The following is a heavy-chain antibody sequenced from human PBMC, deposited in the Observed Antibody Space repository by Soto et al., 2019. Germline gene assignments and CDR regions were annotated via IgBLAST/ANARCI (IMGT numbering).Heavy chain of an antibody. Sequence: EVQLVESGGGLVQPGGSPRLSCAASGFTFSSYSMNWVRQAPGKGLEWVSYISSSSSTIYYADSVKGRFTISRDNAKNSLYLQMNSLRAEDTAVYYCASLDIVVVVAATGSQYNWFDPWGQGTLVTVSS. V-gene: IGHV3-48*01. CDR2: ISSSSSTI. D-gene: IGHD2-15*01. CDR1: GFTFSSYS. CDR3: ASLDIVVVVAATGSQYNWFDP. J-gene: IGHJ5*02.